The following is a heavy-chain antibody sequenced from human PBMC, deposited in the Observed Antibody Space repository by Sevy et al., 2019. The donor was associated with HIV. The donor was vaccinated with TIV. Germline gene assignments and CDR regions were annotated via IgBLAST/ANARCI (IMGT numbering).Heavy chain of an antibody. Sequence: GESLKISCAASGYTFNNAWMSWVRQPPGKGLEWLGRIKSKTDGGSAEYASPVKGRFTISRDDSKSTLYLQMNRLRTEDTGVYYCTGATVFGATWFDPWGQGALVTVSS. D-gene: IGHD3-3*01. CDR3: TGATVFGATWFDP. CDR1: GYTFNNAW. J-gene: IGHJ5*02. V-gene: IGHV3-15*01. CDR2: IKSKTDGGSA.